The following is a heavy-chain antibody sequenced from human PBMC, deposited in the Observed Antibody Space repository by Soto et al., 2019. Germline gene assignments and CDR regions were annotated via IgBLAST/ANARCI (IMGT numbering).Heavy chain of an antibody. V-gene: IGHV3-23*01. D-gene: IGHD2-15*01. Sequence: PGGSLRLSCAASGFTFSSYAMSWVRQAPGKGLEWVSAISGSGGSTYYADSVKGRFTISRDNSKNTLYLQMNSLRAEDTAVYYCARGPPGCSGGSCYEYYYYYYMDVWGKGTTVTVSS. J-gene: IGHJ6*03. CDR1: GFTFSSYA. CDR2: ISGSGGST. CDR3: ARGPPGCSGGSCYEYYYYYYMDV.